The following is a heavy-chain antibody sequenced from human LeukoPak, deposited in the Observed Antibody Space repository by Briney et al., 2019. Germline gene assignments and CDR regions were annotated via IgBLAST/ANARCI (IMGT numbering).Heavy chain of an antibody. Sequence: PGGSLRLSCAASGFAFSSFAMGWVRQSPGKGLEWLSTINGGGNTTFYADPVKGRFTISRDNSKNTLYLHMDGLRPDDTAIYYCTKELHVAVAVADYYYFYMDVWGRGTAVSVSS. CDR1: GFAFSSFA. V-gene: IGHV3-23*01. CDR3: TKELHVAVAVADYYYFYMDV. D-gene: IGHD6-19*01. J-gene: IGHJ6*03. CDR2: INGGGNTT.